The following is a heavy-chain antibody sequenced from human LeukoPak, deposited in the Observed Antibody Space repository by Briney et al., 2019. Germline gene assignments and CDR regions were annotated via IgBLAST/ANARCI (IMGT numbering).Heavy chain of an antibody. CDR3: ARDERRGYSSSWSTYYYYYGMDV. V-gene: IGHV3-21*01. Sequence: PGGSLRLSCAASGFTFSNAWMSWVRQAPGKGLEWVSSISSSSSYIYYADSVKGRFTISRDNAKNSLYLQMNSLRAEDTAVYYCARDERRGYSSSWSTYYYYYGMDVWGQGTTVTVSS. CDR1: GFTFSNAW. J-gene: IGHJ6*02. CDR2: ISSSSSYI. D-gene: IGHD6-13*01.